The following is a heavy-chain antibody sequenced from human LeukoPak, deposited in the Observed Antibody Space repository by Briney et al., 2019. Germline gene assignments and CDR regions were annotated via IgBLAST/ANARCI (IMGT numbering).Heavy chain of an antibody. Sequence: SETLSLTCTVSGGSISSYYWSWIRQPAGKGLEWIGRIYTSGSTNYNPSLKSRVTMSVDTSKNQFSLKLSSVTAADTAVYYCARGSYYDILGVLHWFDPGGQGTLVTVSS. J-gene: IGHJ5*02. V-gene: IGHV4-4*07. CDR2: IYTSGST. CDR3: ARGSYYDILGVLHWFDP. CDR1: GGSISSYY. D-gene: IGHD3-9*01.